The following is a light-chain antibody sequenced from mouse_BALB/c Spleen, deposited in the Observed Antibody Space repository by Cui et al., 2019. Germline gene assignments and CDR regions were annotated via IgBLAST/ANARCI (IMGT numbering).Light chain of an antibody. CDR1: SSVHY. CDR3: QQFTSSPST. Sequence: EYVLIQSPAILFASLGEKVTMSCRASSSVHYMYWYQQKSDAPPKLWIYYTSNLAPGVPARFSGSGSGNSYSLTISSMGGEGAATYYCQQFTSSPSTFGGGTKLEIK. CDR2: YTS. V-gene: IGKV4-50*01. J-gene: IGKJ2*01.